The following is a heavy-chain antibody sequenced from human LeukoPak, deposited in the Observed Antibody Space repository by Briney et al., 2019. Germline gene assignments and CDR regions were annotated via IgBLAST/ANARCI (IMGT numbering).Heavy chain of an antibody. CDR2: INHSGST. D-gene: IGHD3-3*01. CDR1: GGSFSGYY. Sequence: SETLSLTCAVYGGSFSGYYWSWIRQPPGKGLEWIGEINHSGSTNYNPSLKSRVTISVDTSKNQFSLKLRSVTAADTAVYYCAKDLRYYDFWSGYYTSDYYGMDVWGQGTTVTVSS. CDR3: AKDLRYYDFWSGYYTSDYYGMDV. V-gene: IGHV4-34*01. J-gene: IGHJ6*02.